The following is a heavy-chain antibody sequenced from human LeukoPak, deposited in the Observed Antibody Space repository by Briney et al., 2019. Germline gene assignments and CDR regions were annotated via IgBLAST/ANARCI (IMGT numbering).Heavy chain of an antibody. CDR1: GYTFTGYY. V-gene: IGHV1-2*02. CDR3: ARGLLPPGYSSSRNWFDP. D-gene: IGHD6-13*01. J-gene: IGHJ5*02. Sequence: GASVKVSCKASGYTFTGYYMHWVRQAPGQGLEWMGWINPNSGGTNYARKFQGRVTMTRDTSISTAYMELSRLRSDDTAVYYCARGLLPPGYSSSRNWFDPWGQGTLVTVSS. CDR2: INPNSGGT.